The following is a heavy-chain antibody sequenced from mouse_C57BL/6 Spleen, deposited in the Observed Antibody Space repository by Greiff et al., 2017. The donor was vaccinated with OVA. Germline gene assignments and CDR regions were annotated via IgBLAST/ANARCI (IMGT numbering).Heavy chain of an antibody. V-gene: IGHV1-19*01. Sequence: VQLQQSGPVLVKPGASVKMSCKASGYTFTDYYMNWVKQSHGKSLEWIGVINPYNGGTSYNQKFKGKATLTVDKSSSTAYMELNSLTSEDSAVYYCARGGSGYSSFDYWGQGTTLTVSS. CDR2: INPYNGGT. D-gene: IGHD3-2*02. J-gene: IGHJ2*01. CDR1: GYTFTDYY. CDR3: ARGGSGYSSFDY.